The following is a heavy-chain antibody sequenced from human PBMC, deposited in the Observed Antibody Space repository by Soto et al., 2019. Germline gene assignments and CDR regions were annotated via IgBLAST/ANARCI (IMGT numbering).Heavy chain of an antibody. Sequence: GDYYWSWIRHPPGKGLEWIGYIYYSGSTYYNPSLKSRVTISVDTSKNQFSLKLSSVTAADTAVYYCARVPLLYCGGDCYSSEVDYWGQGTLVTVSS. J-gene: IGHJ4*02. CDR3: ARVPLLYCGGDCYSSEVDY. V-gene: IGHV4-30-4*01. CDR2: IYYSGST. D-gene: IGHD2-21*02. CDR1: GDYY.